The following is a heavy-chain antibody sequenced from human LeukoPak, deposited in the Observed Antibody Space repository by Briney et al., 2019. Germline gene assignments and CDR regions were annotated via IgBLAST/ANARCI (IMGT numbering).Heavy chain of an antibody. CDR2: IYRAGNT. D-gene: IGHD5-18*01. V-gene: IGHV3-66*01. CDR1: GFSVTSDY. J-gene: IGHJ4*02. CDR3: ARDGAYTYGYAYYFEY. Sequence: GGSLRLSCAASGFSVTSDYMSWVRQAPGKGLEWVSVIYRAGNTFYADSVKGRFTISRDNSKNTLYLQMDSLRAEDTAIYYCARDGAYTYGYAYYFEYWGQGTLATVSS.